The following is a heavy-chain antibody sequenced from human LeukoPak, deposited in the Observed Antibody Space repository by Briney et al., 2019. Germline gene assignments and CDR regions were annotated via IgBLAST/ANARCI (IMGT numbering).Heavy chain of an antibody. D-gene: IGHD3-10*01. J-gene: IGHJ5*02. CDR1: GGSISSYY. Sequence: PSETLSLTCTVSGGSISSYYCSWIRQPPGKGLEWIGYIYYSGSTNYNPSLKSRVTISVDTSKNQFSLKLSSVTAADTAVYYCARSHLPYYYGSGKTNWFDPWGQGNLVTVSS. V-gene: IGHV4-59*01. CDR3: ARSHLPYYYGSGKTNWFDP. CDR2: IYYSGST.